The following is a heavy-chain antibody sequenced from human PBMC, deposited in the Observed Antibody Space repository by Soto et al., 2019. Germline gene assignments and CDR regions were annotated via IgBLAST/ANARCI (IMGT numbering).Heavy chain of an antibody. Sequence: SVKVSCKASGGTFSSYAISWVRQAPGQGLEWMGGIIPIFGTANYAQKFQGRVTITADESTSTAYMELSSLRSEDTAVYYCARQIYDSDTGPNFQYYFDSWGQGTPVTVSS. V-gene: IGHV1-69*13. D-gene: IGHD3-22*01. J-gene: IGHJ4*02. CDR1: GGTFSSYA. CDR2: IIPIFGTA. CDR3: ARQIYDSDTGPNFQYYFDS.